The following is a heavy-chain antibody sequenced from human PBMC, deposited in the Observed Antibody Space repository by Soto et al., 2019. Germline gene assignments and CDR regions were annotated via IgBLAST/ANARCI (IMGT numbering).Heavy chain of an antibody. J-gene: IGHJ6*02. V-gene: IGHV4-30-4*08. CDR1: GGSMRRVDFY. CDR3: ASSSLYGMDV. CDR2: IYYSGNT. Sequence: VSGGSMRRVDFYWSWNRQPPGKGLEGIGNIYYSGNTYYIPSLKSRLIISIATSKNQLALKVGSVTAADTAVYYCASSSLYGMDVGGQGTTVTVSS.